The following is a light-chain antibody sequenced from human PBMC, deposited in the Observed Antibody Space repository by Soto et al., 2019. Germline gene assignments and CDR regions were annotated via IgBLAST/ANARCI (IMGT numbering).Light chain of an antibody. V-gene: IGLV2-14*01. Sequence: QSALTQPASVSGSPGQSITISCTGTSSDVGGYDYVSWYQQHPGTAPRLITFEVTNRPSGVSNRFSGSKSGNTASLTISGLQAEDEADYYCTSYTSSSTQVFGTGTKVTVL. CDR2: EVT. J-gene: IGLJ1*01. CDR1: SSDVGGYDY. CDR3: TSYTSSSTQV.